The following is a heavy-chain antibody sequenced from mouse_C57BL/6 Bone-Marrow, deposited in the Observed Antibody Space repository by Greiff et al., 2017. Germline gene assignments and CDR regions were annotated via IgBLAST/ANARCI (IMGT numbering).Heavy chain of an antibody. V-gene: IGHV5-12*01. J-gene: IGHJ4*01. CDR2: ISNGGGST. CDR1: GFTFSDYY. CDR3: ARQTTTVVPAWDY. Sequence: EVQVVESGGGLVQPGGSLKLSCAASGFTFSDYYMYWVRQTPEKRLEWVAYISNGGGSTYYPDTVKGRFTISRDNAKNTLYLQMSRLKSEDTAMYYCARQTTTVVPAWDYWGQGTSVTVSS. D-gene: IGHD1-1*01.